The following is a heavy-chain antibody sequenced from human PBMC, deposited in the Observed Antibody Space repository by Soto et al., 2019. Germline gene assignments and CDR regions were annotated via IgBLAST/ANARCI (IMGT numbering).Heavy chain of an antibody. D-gene: IGHD3-22*01. Sequence: ASVKVSCKASGGTFSSYAISWLRQAPGQGLEWMGGIIPIFGTANYAQKFQGRVTITADESTSTAYMELSSLRSEDTAVYYCALKTQNYDSSGYYSVVAFDIWGQGTMVTVSS. CDR3: ALKTQNYDSSGYYSVVAFDI. CDR2: IIPIFGTA. J-gene: IGHJ3*02. V-gene: IGHV1-69*13. CDR1: GGTFSSYA.